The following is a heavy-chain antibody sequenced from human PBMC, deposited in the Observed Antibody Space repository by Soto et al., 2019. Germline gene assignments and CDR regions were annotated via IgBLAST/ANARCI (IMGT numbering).Heavy chain of an antibody. V-gene: IGHV3-23*01. CDR1: EFTFTSYA. CDR2: VGSDGGST. D-gene: IGHD3-10*01. J-gene: IGHJ4*02. Sequence: EVQLLESGGGLVQPGGSLRLSCAASEFTFTSYAMSWVRQAPGKGLEWVSAVGSDGGSTYYADSVRGRFTVSRDNSQNTLYLQMNNLRAEDTAVYYCAKDVCRSGTFCHFDNWGQGTLVTVSS. CDR3: AKDVCRSGTFCHFDN.